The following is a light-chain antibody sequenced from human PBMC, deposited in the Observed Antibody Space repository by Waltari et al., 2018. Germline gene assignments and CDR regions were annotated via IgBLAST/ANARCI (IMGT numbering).Light chain of an antibody. V-gene: IGKV3-15*01. CDR2: GAS. J-gene: IGKJ4*01. CDR1: QSISNN. Sequence: EIVMTQSPATLSVSPGERATLSCRASQSISNNLAWYQQKPGQAPRLLIYGASTGAPGVPARFTGSGSGTDFTLTISSLQSEDFATYYCQQSYSTPTFGGGTKVEIK. CDR3: QQSYSTPT.